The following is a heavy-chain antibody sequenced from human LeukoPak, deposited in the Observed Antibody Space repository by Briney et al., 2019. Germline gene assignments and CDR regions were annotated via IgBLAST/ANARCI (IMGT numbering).Heavy chain of an antibody. CDR2: IYYSGST. D-gene: IGHD6-13*01. CDR1: GGSISSYY. CDR3: ATLTSAAAGVTGDY. V-gene: IGHV4-59*01. Sequence: PSETLSLTCTVPGGSISSYYWRWIRHPPSKGPAWIGYIYYSGSTNYNPSLKSRVTISVDTSKNQFSLKLSSVTAADTAVYYCATLTSAAAGVTGDYWGQGTLVTVSS. J-gene: IGHJ4*02.